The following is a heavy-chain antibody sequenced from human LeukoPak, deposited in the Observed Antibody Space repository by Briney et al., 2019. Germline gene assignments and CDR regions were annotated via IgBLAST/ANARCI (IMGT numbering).Heavy chain of an antibody. V-gene: IGHV3-53*01. Sequence: GGSLRLSCAASGFTVSSNDMSWVRQAPGKGLDLVSVIYSGGSTYYADSVKGRFTISRDHSKNTLYLQLKSLRAEDTAVYYCARVGAGGDYWGKGNLVTASS. J-gene: IGHJ4*02. CDR1: GFTVSSND. CDR2: IYSGGST. CDR3: ARVGAGGDY. D-gene: IGHD3-10*01.